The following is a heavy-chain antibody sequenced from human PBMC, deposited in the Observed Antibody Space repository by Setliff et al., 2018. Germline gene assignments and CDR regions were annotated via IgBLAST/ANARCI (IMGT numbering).Heavy chain of an antibody. CDR3: ARDNPIVGATDY. Sequence: ASVKVSCKASGYMFKSYGINWMRQAPGQGFEWVGWISPYNDNTKSAQKFQGRITLTTDTTTSTSYMELRSLRSADTAVYFCARDNPIVGATDYWGQGILVTVSS. CDR2: ISPYNDNT. V-gene: IGHV1-18*04. J-gene: IGHJ4*02. CDR1: GYMFKSYG. D-gene: IGHD1-26*01.